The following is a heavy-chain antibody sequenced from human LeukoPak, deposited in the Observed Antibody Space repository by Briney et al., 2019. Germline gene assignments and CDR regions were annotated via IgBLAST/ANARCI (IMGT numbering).Heavy chain of an antibody. CDR2: ISGSGGST. J-gene: IGHJ4*02. Sequence: PGGSLRLSCAASGFTFSTYGMSWVRQAPGKGLEWVSAISGSGGSTYYADSVKGRFTISRDNSKNTLYLQMNSLRAEDTAVYYCAKMGTDYYGSGSHFDYWGQGTLVTVSS. CDR3: AKMGTDYYGSGSHFDY. V-gene: IGHV3-23*01. CDR1: GFTFSTYG. D-gene: IGHD3-10*01.